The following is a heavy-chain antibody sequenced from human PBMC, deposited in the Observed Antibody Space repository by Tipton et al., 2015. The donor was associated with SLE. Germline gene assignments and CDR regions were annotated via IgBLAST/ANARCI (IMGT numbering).Heavy chain of an antibody. CDR2: MSYSGST. J-gene: IGHJ4*02. CDR3: ARGGVGGYDYFDH. Sequence: TLSLTCTVSGGSIRSDDYYWTWIRQHPGKGLEWIGHMSYSGSTHYNPSLRSRITISVDTSKNHFSLKLSSVTAADTAVYYCARGGVGGYDYFDHWGQGTLVTVSS. D-gene: IGHD5-12*01. CDR1: GGSIRSDDYY. V-gene: IGHV4-31*03.